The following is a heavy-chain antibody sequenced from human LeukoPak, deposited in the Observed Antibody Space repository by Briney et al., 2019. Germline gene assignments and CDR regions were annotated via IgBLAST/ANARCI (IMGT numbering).Heavy chain of an antibody. CDR2: IKSDGST. V-gene: IGHV3-74*01. Sequence: GGSLRLSCTVSGLRFSTYAMSWVRQAPGKGLEWVSRIKSDGSTNYADSVKGRFTISRDNAKNTLSLQMNSLRADDTGVYYCARAPSEIGGYYPEYFRHWGQGTLVTVSS. CDR3: ARAPSEIGGYYPEYFRH. J-gene: IGHJ1*01. CDR1: GLRFSTYA. D-gene: IGHD3-22*01.